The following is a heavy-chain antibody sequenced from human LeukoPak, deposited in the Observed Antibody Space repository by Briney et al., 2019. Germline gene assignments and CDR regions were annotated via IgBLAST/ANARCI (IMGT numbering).Heavy chain of an antibody. D-gene: IGHD5-18*01. Sequence: SETLSLTCTVSGGSLSSSSYYWGWIRQPPGKGLEWIGSIYYSGSTYYSPSLKSRVTISVDTSKNQFSLKLSSVTAADTAVYYCARVDTAMVNDYFDYWGQGTLVTVSS. CDR2: IYYSGST. V-gene: IGHV4-39*01. J-gene: IGHJ4*02. CDR1: GGSLSSSSYY. CDR3: ARVDTAMVNDYFDY.